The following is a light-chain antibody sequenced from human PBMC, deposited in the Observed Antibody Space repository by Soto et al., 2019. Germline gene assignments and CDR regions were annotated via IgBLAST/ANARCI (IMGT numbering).Light chain of an antibody. CDR3: QQFVEIPFT. J-gene: IGKJ2*01. V-gene: IGKV3-20*01. CDR1: ETVSRIY. CDR2: DAS. Sequence: EIVLTQSPCTMSLSTGHRATLSCRASETVSRIYLSWYQQTPGQAPRLIIYDASSSATGIPDRFSSSGSGTDFSLTISRLEHADFAVYYCQQFVEIPFTFGQGTKLEFK.